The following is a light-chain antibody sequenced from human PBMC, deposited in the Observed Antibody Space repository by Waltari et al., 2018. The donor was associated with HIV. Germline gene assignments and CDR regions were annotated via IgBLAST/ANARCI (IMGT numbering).Light chain of an antibody. CDR3: QSYDSNKNWV. CDR1: LGSLPRNY. CDR2: DSY. J-gene: IGLJ3*02. V-gene: IGLV6-57*01. Sequence: NFMLTQPHSVSESPGTTVTIAGTRTLGSLPRNYVHCSQRRPGSPPTTVIYDSYFRTSGVPARFSGSIDRSSNSASLTISGLKTEDEADYYCQSYDSNKNWVFGGGTKLTVL.